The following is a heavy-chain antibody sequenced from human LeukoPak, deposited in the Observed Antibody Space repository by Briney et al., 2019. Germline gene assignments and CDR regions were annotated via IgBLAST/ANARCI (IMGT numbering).Heavy chain of an antibody. D-gene: IGHD3-16*01. CDR3: ARGRGESFAINVFYYYYMDV. CDR1: GSTFTGYG. Sequence: ASVKLSCTASGSTFTGYGISWVRQAPGQGLGWVGGFSVYNGNTKYAQKFQGRVTMTTDTSTSTAYMELRSVRSDDTAVYYCARGRGESFAINVFYYYYMDVWGQGTTVTVSS. J-gene: IGHJ6*03. V-gene: IGHV1-18*01. CDR2: FSVYNGNT.